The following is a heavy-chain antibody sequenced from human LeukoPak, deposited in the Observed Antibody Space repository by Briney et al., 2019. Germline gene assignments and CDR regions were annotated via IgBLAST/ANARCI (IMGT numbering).Heavy chain of an antibody. CDR1: GFSFSNYA. V-gene: IGHV3-21*01. CDR2: ISSSSSYI. D-gene: IGHD6-19*01. CDR3: ARKSLYSSGWDFDY. J-gene: IGHJ4*02. Sequence: PGGSLRLSCAASGFSFSNYAMSWVRQAPGKGLEWVSSISSSSSYIYYADSVKGRFTISRDNAKSSLYLQMNSLRAEDAAVYYCARKSLYSSGWDFDYWGQGTLVTVSS.